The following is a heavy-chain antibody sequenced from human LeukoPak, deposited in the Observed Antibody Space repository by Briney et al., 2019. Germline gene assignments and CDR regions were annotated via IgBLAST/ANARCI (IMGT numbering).Heavy chain of an antibody. CDR2: ISSSSSYI. CDR1: GFTFSSYS. J-gene: IGHJ4*02. D-gene: IGHD3-9*01. V-gene: IGHV3-21*04. Sequence: PGGSLRLSCAASGFTFSSYSMNWVRQAPGKGLEWVSSISSSSSYIYYADSVKGRFTISRDNAKNSLYLQMNSLRAEDTAVYYCARGDILTGYYRPPYFDYWGQGTLVTVSS. CDR3: ARGDILTGYYRPPYFDY.